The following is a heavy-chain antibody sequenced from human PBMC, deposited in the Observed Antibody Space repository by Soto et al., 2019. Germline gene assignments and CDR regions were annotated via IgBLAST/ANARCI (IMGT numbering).Heavy chain of an antibody. CDR1: GFTLSDYY. D-gene: IGHD6-13*01. CDR2: ISSSSSYT. CDR3: ARGSGSSWTWFDP. V-gene: IGHV3-11*05. J-gene: IGHJ5*02. Sequence: QVQLVESGGGLVKPGGSLRLSCAASGFTLSDYYMSWIRQAPGKGLEWVSYISSSSSYTNYADSVKGRFTISRDNAKNSLYLQMNSLRAADRAVYYWARGSGSSWTWFDPWGQGTLVTVSS.